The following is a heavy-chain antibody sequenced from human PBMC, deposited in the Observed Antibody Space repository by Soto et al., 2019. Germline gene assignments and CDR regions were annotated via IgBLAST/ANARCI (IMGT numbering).Heavy chain of an antibody. J-gene: IGHJ4*02. CDR1: GGTVSNSA. CDR2: IIPIFGPA. D-gene: IGHD6-13*01. Sequence: QVQLVQSGAEVKKPGSSVKVSCKASGGTVSNSAISWLRQAPGQGLEWMGGIIPIFGPATYSQKFQARVTITADESTGTGYMELSSLTSEDTAVYFCGRGSSCTKVEYWGQGTLVTFSS. V-gene: IGHV1-69*01. CDR3: GRGSSCTKVEY.